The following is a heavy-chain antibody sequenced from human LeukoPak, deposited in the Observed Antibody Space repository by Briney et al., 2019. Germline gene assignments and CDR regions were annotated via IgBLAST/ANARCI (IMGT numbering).Heavy chain of an antibody. J-gene: IGHJ6*02. CDR3: ARGFDGMDV. CDR1: GFIFNDFY. CDR2: ISSSGGTM. Sequence: GGSLRLSCAASGFIFNDFYMSWIRQAPGKGLEWVSYISSSGGTMYYADSVKGRFTISRDNAKNTLYLQMNSLRAEDTAVYYCARGFDGMDVWGQGTTVTVSS. V-gene: IGHV3-11*04.